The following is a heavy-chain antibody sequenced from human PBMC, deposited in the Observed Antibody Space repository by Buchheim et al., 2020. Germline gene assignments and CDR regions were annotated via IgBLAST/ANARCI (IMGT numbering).Heavy chain of an antibody. D-gene: IGHD3-10*01. CDR2: IYYSGNT. V-gene: IGHV4-39*07. Sequence: QLQLQESGPGLVKPSETLSLNCIVSGGSIGSTNSFWGWIRQPPGKGLEWIGSIYYSGNTYYNPSLKSRVTISLDTSKNQFSLKLTSVTAPDTAVYYCARDPSAYVTLVRAVDGMDVWGQGTT. CDR3: ARDPSAYVTLVRAVDGMDV. J-gene: IGHJ6*02. CDR1: GGSIGSTNSF.